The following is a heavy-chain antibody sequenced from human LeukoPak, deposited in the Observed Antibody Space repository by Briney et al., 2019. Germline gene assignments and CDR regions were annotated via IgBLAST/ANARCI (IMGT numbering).Heavy chain of an antibody. D-gene: IGHD3-22*01. V-gene: IGHV4-59*01. Sequence: SETLSLTCTVSGGSISSYYWSWIRQPPGKGLEWIGYIYYSGSTNYNPSLKSRVTISVDTSKNQFSLKLSSVTAADTAVYYCAREGDTYYYDSSGYYVGHWFDRWGQGTLVTVSS. J-gene: IGHJ5*02. CDR3: AREGDTYYYDSSGYYVGHWFDR. CDR2: IYYSGST. CDR1: GGSISSYY.